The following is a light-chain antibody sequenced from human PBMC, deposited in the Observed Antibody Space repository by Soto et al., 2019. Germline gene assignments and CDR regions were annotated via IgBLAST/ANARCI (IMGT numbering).Light chain of an antibody. J-gene: IGKJ1*01. V-gene: IGKV3-15*01. Sequence: EIVMTQSPATLSVSPGERATLSCRASQSVSSNLAWYQQKPGQAPRLLIYGASTRATGIPARFSGSGSGTEITLTISSLQSENFAVYDGPQYNNWLPWTFGQGTKVEIK. CDR3: PQYNNWLPWT. CDR1: QSVSSN. CDR2: GAS.